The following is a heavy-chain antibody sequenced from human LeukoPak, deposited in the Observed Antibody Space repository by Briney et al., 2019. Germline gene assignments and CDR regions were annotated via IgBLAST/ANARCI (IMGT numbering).Heavy chain of an antibody. CDR3: ARDRYSNYGMNALDI. D-gene: IGHD4-11*01. CDR2: ISGSGGST. CDR1: GFTFSSYA. V-gene: IGHV3-23*01. Sequence: PGGSLRLSCAASGFTFSSYAMSWVRQAPGKGLEWVSAISGSGGSTYYADSVKGRFTISRDNSKNTLYLQMNSLRAEDTAVYYCARDRYSNYGMNALDIWGQGTMVTVSS. J-gene: IGHJ3*02.